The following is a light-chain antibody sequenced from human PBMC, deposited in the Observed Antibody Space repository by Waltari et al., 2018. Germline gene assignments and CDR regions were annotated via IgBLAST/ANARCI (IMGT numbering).Light chain of an antibody. CDR1: QSVSSN. CDR3: QQYNNWPPRYT. Sequence: EIVMTQSPATLSVSPGERATLSCRASQSVSSNLAWYQQNPGQAPRLIIYGASTRATGNPARCSGSGSGTEFTLTISSRQSEDFAVYYCQQYNNWPPRYTFGQGTKLEIK. J-gene: IGKJ2*01. CDR2: GAS. V-gene: IGKV3-15*01.